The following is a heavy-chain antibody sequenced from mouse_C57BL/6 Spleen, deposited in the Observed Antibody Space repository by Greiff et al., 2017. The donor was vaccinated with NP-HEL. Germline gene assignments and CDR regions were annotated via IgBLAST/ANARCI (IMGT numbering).Heavy chain of an antibody. CDR1: GFTFSDYG. D-gene: IGHD2-2*01. CDR3: AREGLRNAMDY. CDR2: ISSGSSTI. J-gene: IGHJ4*01. Sequence: EVKVVESGGGLVKPGGSLKLSCAASGFTFSDYGMHWVRQAPEKGLEWVAYISSGSSTIYYADTVKGRFTISRDNAKNTLFLQMTSLRSEDTAMYYCAREGLRNAMDYWGQGTSVTVSS. V-gene: IGHV5-17*01.